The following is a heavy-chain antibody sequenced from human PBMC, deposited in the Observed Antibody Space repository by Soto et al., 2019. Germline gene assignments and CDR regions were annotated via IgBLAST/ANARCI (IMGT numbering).Heavy chain of an antibody. D-gene: IGHD3-10*01. CDR2: IWYDGSNK. CDR3: ARGRDYYGSGSYDYYYYYGMDV. CDR1: GFTFSTYA. Sequence: GGSLRHSCAASGFTFSTYAMSWVRQAPGKGLEWVAVIWYDGSNKYYADSVKGRFTISRDNSKNTLYLQMNSLRAEDTAAYYCARGRDYYGSGSYDYYYYYGMDVWGQGTTVTVSS. J-gene: IGHJ6*02. V-gene: IGHV3-33*08.